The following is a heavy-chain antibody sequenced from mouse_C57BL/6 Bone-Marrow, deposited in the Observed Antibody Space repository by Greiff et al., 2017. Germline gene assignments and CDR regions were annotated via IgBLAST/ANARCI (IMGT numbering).Heavy chain of an antibody. Sequence: EVKLMESGGGLVKPGGSLKLSCAASGFTFSSYAMSWVRQTPEKRLEWVATISDGGSYTYYPDNVKGRFTISRDNAKNNLYLQMSHLKSDDTARYYCARDAYGGQGTTLTVSS. CDR2: ISDGGSYT. V-gene: IGHV5-4*01. J-gene: IGHJ2*01. CDR1: GFTFSSYA. CDR3: ARDAY.